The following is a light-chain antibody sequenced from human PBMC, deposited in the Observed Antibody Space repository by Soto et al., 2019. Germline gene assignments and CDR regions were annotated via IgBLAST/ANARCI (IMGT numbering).Light chain of an antibody. V-gene: IGKV1-39*01. CDR2: AAS. CDR1: QSISSY. Sequence: DIQMTQSPSSLSASVGDRVTITCRASQSISSYLNWYQQKPGKAPKLLIYAASSLQSGCPSRFSGSVSGTDFTLTISSLQPEDFATYYCQQSYNTLTFGGGTKVEIK. J-gene: IGKJ4*01. CDR3: QQSYNTLT.